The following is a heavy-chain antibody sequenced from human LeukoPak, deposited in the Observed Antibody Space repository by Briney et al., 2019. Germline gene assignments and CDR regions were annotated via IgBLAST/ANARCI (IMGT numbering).Heavy chain of an antibody. CDR2: INHSGST. CDR3: ARGETYYYDSSGYYSFDY. D-gene: IGHD3-22*01. J-gene: IGHJ4*02. Sequence: PSETLSLTCAVYGGSFSGYYWSWIRQPPGKGLEWIGEINHSGSTNYNPSLKSRVTISVDTSKNQFSLKLSSVTAADTAVYYCARGETYYYDSSGYYSFDYWGQGTLVTVSS. CDR1: GGSFSGYY. V-gene: IGHV4-34*01.